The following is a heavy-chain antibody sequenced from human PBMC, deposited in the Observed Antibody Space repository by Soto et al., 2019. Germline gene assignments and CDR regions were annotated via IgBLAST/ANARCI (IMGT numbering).Heavy chain of an antibody. CDR3: TRGTSSSWYLGDLDTDY. CDR1: GFTVSSNY. Sequence: GALRLSGVVSGFTVSSNYMSWVRQAPGKGLEWVSIIYSGGSTYYADSVKGRFTISRDNSKNTLYLQLNSLRAEDTAVYYCTRGTSSSWYLGDLDTDYWGQGTLVTVSS. CDR2: IYSGGST. V-gene: IGHV3-66*01. D-gene: IGHD6-13*01. J-gene: IGHJ4*02.